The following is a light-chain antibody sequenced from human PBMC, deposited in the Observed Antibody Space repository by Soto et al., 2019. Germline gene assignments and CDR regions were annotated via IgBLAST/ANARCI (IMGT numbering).Light chain of an antibody. CDR3: QKCDYLPV. CDR2: AAS. Sequence: DIQMTQSPSSLSASVGDRVTITCRASQSISSYLNWYQQKPGKAPKLLIYAASSLQSGVPSRFSGSGSGTDFTFTISSLQPEDVATYYCQKCDYLPVFGPGTTVDFK. V-gene: IGKV1-33*01. J-gene: IGKJ3*01. CDR1: QSISSY.